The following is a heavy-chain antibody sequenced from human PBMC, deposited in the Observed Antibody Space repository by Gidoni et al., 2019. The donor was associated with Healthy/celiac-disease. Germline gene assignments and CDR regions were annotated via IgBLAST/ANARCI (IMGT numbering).Heavy chain of an antibody. D-gene: IGHD3-3*01. CDR2: ISGSGGST. Sequence: EVQLLESGGGLVQPGGSLRLSCAASGFTFSSYAMSWVRQAPGKGLEWVSAISGSGGSTYYADSVKGRFTISRDNSKNTLYLQMNSLRAEDTAVYYCAKSILIVYYDFWSGYPPADYWGQGTLVTVSS. V-gene: IGHV3-23*01. J-gene: IGHJ4*02. CDR1: GFTFSSYA. CDR3: AKSILIVYYDFWSGYPPADY.